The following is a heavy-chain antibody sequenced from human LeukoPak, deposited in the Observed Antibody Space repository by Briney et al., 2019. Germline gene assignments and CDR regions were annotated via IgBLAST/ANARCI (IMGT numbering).Heavy chain of an antibody. J-gene: IGHJ5*02. CDR2: INAGNGNT. V-gene: IGHV1-3*01. CDR1: GYTFTSYA. Sequence: GASVKVSCKASGYTFTSYAMHWVRQAPGQRLEWMGWINAGNGNTKYSQKFQGRVTMTEDTSTDTAYMELSSLRSEDTAVYYCATGVTIFGVDYSWFDPWGQGTLVTVSS. CDR3: ATGVTIFGVDYSWFDP. D-gene: IGHD3-3*01.